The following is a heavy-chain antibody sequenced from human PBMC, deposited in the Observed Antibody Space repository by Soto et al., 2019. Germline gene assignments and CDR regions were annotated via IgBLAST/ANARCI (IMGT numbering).Heavy chain of an antibody. D-gene: IGHD3-3*01. J-gene: IGHJ4*02. V-gene: IGHV3-23*01. CDR1: GFTFSSYA. Sequence: GGSLRLSCAASGFTFSSYAMSWVRQAPGKGLEWVSAISGSGGSTYYADSVKGRFTISRDNSKNTLYLQMNSLRAEDTAVYYCAKDNAYYDFWSGYVVDYWGQGTLVTVSS. CDR3: AKDNAYYDFWSGYVVDY. CDR2: ISGSGGST.